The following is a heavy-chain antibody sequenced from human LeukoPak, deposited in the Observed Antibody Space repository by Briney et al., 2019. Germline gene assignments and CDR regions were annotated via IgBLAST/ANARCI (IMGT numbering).Heavy chain of an antibody. CDR3: ASLLMASGSWTFDY. CDR2: IYTSGST. V-gene: IGHV4-61*02. J-gene: IGHJ4*02. D-gene: IGHD6-13*01. Sequence: SQTLSLTCTVSGGSISSGSYYWSWIRQPAGKGLEWIGRIYTSGSTNYNPSLKSRVTISVDTSKNQFSLKLSSVTAADTAVYYCASLLMASGSWTFDYWGQGTLVTVSS. CDR1: GGSISSGSYY.